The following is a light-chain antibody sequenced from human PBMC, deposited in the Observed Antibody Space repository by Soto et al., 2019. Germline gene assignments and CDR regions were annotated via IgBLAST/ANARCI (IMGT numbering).Light chain of an antibody. V-gene: IGKV4-1*01. CDR1: QSVLSGSSIKNC. J-gene: IGKJ4*01. CDR2: WAS. Sequence: DIVMTQSPDSLAVSLGERATINCKSSQSVLSGSSIKNCLAWYQQKPGQPPKLLIYWASTRESGVPDRFSGSGSGTDFTLTISSLQAQDVAVYYCQHYHSVPVTFGGGTKVEIK. CDR3: QHYHSVPVT.